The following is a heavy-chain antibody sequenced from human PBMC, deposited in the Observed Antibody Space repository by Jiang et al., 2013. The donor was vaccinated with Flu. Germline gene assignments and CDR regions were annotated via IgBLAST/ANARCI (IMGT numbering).Heavy chain of an antibody. CDR1: GGSISGNY. Sequence: GPGLVKPSETLSLTCTVSGGSISGNYWTWIRQPPGKGLEWIGYIYYTGRTNYNPSLEGRLTISLDMSKNQFSLRLTSVTAADTAVYYCARLRGIDNSGTDNWGQGTLVTVSS. CDR3: ARLRGIDNSGTDN. J-gene: IGHJ4*02. V-gene: IGHV4-59*13. D-gene: IGHD1-14*01. CDR2: IYYTGRT.